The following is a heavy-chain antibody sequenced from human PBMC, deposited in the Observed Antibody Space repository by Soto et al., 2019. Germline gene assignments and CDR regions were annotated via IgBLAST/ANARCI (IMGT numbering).Heavy chain of an antibody. Sequence: ASVKVSCKASGYTFTSDDINWLRQATGQGLEWMGWMNPNSGNTGYAQKFQGRVTMTRNTSISTAYMELSSLRSEDTAVYYCARDISGWYLAFDIWGQGTMVTVSS. CDR3: ARDISGWYLAFDI. V-gene: IGHV1-8*01. CDR2: MNPNSGNT. CDR1: GYTFTSDD. J-gene: IGHJ3*02. D-gene: IGHD6-19*01.